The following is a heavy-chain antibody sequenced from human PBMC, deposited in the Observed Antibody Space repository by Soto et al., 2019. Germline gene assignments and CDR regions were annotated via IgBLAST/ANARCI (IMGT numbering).Heavy chain of an antibody. Sequence: GASVKVSCKASGYTFTSYGISWVRQATGQGLEWMGWTSAYNGNTNYAQKLQGRVTMTTDTSTSTAYMELRSLRSDDTAVYYCARENIAVAGYEDDAFDIWGQGTMVTVSS. J-gene: IGHJ3*02. D-gene: IGHD6-19*01. V-gene: IGHV1-18*01. CDR2: TSAYNGNT. CDR3: ARENIAVAGYEDDAFDI. CDR1: GYTFTSYG.